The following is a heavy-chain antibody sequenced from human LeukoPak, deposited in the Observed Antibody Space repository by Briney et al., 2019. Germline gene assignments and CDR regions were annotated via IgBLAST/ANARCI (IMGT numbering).Heavy chain of an antibody. V-gene: IGHV3-7*01. Sequence: GSLRLSCSASGFTFSNYWMSWVRQAPGKGLEWVANIKQDESEKYYVDSVKGRFTIYRDNAKSSLYLQMNSLRAEDTAVYYCARALDSSSSRYQAFEEWGQGTLVTVSS. CDR1: GFTFSNYW. J-gene: IGHJ4*02. CDR3: ARALDSSSSRYQAFEE. D-gene: IGHD2-2*01. CDR2: IKQDESEK.